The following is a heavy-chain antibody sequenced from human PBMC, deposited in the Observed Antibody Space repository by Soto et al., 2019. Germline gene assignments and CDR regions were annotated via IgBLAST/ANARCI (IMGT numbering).Heavy chain of an antibody. J-gene: IGHJ2*01. D-gene: IGHD4-4*01. CDR3: AKELQSDWYFDL. Sequence: EVQLVESGGVVVQPGGSLRLSCAASGFTFDDYTMHWVRQAPGKGLEWVSLISWDGGSTYYAYSVKGRFTISRDNSKNSLYLQMNSLRTEDTALYYCAKELQSDWYFDLWGRGTLVTVSS. CDR1: GFTFDDYT. V-gene: IGHV3-43*01. CDR2: ISWDGGST.